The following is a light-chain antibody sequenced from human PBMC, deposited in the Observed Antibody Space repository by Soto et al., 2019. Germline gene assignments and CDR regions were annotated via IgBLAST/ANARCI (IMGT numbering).Light chain of an antibody. CDR1: SSNIGNNY. V-gene: IGLV1-51*01. CDR3: GTWDNSLSAVV. J-gene: IGLJ2*01. CDR2: DNN. Sequence: QSVLTQPPSVSAAPGQKVTISCSGSSSNIGNNYISWYQHLPGTAPKLLTYDNNKRPSGIPDRFSGSKSGTSATLGITGLQTGDEADYYCGTWDNSLSAVVFGGGTQLTVL.